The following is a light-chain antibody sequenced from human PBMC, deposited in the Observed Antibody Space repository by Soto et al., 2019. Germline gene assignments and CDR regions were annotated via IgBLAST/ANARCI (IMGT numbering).Light chain of an antibody. Sequence: EIVLTQSPGTLSLSPGERATLSCRASQSISSSYLAWYQQRPGQAPRLLIFGASYRATGIPDRFSGSGSGTDLTLTISRLESEDFAVYYCQQYSSSPPEFTFGPGIRVDSK. CDR1: QSISSSY. CDR2: GAS. J-gene: IGKJ3*01. V-gene: IGKV3-20*01. CDR3: QQYSSSPPEFT.